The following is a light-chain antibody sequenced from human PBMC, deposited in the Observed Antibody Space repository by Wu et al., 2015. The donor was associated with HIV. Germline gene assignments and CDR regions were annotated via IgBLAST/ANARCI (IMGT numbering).Light chain of an antibody. CDR1: QSISSW. V-gene: IGKV1-5*03. CDR2: KAS. Sequence: DIQMTQSPSTLSASVGDRVTITCRASQSISSWLAWYQQKPGKAPKLLIYKASSLESGVPSRFSGSGSGTEFTLTITYLQPDDSATYYCQQYNSYSYTFGQGTKVEIK. CDR3: QQYNSYSYT. J-gene: IGKJ1*01.